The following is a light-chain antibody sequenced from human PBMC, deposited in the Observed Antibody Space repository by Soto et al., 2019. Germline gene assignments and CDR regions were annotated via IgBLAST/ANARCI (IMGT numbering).Light chain of an antibody. CDR3: QQYTNWPPET. V-gene: IGKV3-15*01. CDR1: QSVSSN. Sequence: DIVLTQSPPTLSVSPGERATLSCRASQSVSSNLAWYQHKPGQAPRLLIYGASTRATGIPARFSGSGSGTEFTLTIISLQSEDSAVYYCQQYTNWPPETFGQGTKVEIK. CDR2: GAS. J-gene: IGKJ1*01.